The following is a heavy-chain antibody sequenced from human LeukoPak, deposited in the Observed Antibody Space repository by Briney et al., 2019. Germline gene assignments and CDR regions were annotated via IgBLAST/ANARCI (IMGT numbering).Heavy chain of an antibody. CDR2: IYYSGST. V-gene: IGHV4-30-4*01. CDR1: GGSISSGDYY. J-gene: IGHJ5*02. Sequence: PSETLSLTCTVSGGSISSGDYYWSWIRQPPGKGLEWIGYIYYSGSTYYNPSLKSRVTISVDTSKNQFSLKLSSVTAADTAVYYCARSLEGADWIDPWGQGTLVTVSS. D-gene: IGHD3-3*01. CDR3: ARSLEGADWIDP.